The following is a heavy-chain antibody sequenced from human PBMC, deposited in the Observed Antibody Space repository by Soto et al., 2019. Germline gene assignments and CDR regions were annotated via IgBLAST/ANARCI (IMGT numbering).Heavy chain of an antibody. J-gene: IGHJ4*03. CDR2: SNADNGDG. CDR3: ARDQGYLVY. Sequence: ASVKVSCKASGDNFTSYSIHWVRQAPGQGLEWIGWSNADNGDGKYSQKFQARVPVTRDTSATTAYMEVSSLRSEDTAVYYCARDQGYLVYWALGTLVPVSS. CDR1: GDNFTSYS. V-gene: IGHV1-3*01.